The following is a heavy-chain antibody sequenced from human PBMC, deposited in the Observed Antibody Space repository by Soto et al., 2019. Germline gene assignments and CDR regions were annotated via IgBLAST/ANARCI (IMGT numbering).Heavy chain of an antibody. CDR3: VCNGYYSLEY. V-gene: IGHV4-4*02. Sequence: QVQLQESGPGLVKHSGTLSLTCAVSGDSMTSSDWWSWVRQAPGKGLEWIGEIHYSGDINYDPSLRSRVTISVDRSKNQFSLNRSSVTAADTAVYFWVCNGYYSLEYWGQGTLVIVSP. CDR2: IHYSGDI. CDR1: GDSMTSSDW. J-gene: IGHJ4*02. D-gene: IGHD3-22*01.